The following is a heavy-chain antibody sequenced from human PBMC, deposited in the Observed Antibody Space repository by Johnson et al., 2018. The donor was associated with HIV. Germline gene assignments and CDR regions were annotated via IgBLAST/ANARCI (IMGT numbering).Heavy chain of an antibody. CDR3: AKDPGDCSSTSCYAFDI. CDR1: GFTVSSNY. V-gene: IGHV3-66*01. CDR2: IYSGGST. D-gene: IGHD2-2*01. Sequence: VQLVESGGGLVQPGGSLRLSCAASGFTVSSNYMSWVRQAPGKGLEWVSVIYSGGSTYYADSVKGRFTISRDNSKNTLYLQMNSLRAEDTAVYYCAKDPGDCSSTSCYAFDIWGQGTMVTVSS. J-gene: IGHJ3*02.